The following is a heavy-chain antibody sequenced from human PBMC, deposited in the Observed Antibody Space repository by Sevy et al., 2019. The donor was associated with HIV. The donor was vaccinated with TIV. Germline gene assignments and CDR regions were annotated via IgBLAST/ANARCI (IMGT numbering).Heavy chain of an antibody. D-gene: IGHD6-19*01. CDR3: ARRGGSSGWVEAFDI. CDR2: IFYSGSP. Sequence: SETLSLTCAVSGGSISSGDYYWNWIRQHPGKGLEWIGYIFYSGSPNYNPSLKSRVIISSDTSKGQFHLRLSSVTAAATAVYSCARRGGSSGWVEAFDIWGQGTMVTVSS. V-gene: IGHV4-31*11. J-gene: IGHJ3*02. CDR1: GGSISSGDYY.